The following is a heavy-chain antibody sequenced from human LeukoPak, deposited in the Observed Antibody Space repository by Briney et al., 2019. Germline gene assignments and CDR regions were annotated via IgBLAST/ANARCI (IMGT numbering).Heavy chain of an antibody. D-gene: IGHD3-22*01. V-gene: IGHV1-69*05. J-gene: IGHJ3*02. CDR2: IIPIFGTA. Sequence: SVKVSCKASGGTFSSYAISWVRQAPGQGLEWMGRIIPIFGTANYAQKFQGRVTITTDESTSTAYMELSSLRSEDTAVYYCARVARRYYDSSGPDAFDIWGQGTMVTVSS. CDR3: ARVARRYYDSSGPDAFDI. CDR1: GGTFSSYA.